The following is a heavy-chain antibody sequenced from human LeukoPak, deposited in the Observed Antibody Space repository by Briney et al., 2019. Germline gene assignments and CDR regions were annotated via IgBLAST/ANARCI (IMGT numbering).Heavy chain of an antibody. CDR2: IYYSGST. CDR3: ARTRIAVAGFDY. J-gene: IGHJ4*02. D-gene: IGHD6-19*01. V-gene: IGHV4-59*01. Sequence: SETLSLTCTVSGVSISSYYWSWIRQPPGKGLEWIGYIYYSGSTNYNPSLKSRVTISVDTSKNQFSLKLSSVTAADTAVYYSARTRIAVAGFDYSGQGTLVTVSS. CDR1: GVSISSYY.